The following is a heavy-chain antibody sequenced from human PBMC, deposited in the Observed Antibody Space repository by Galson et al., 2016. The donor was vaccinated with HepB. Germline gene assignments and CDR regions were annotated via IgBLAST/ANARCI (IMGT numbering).Heavy chain of an antibody. Sequence: SLRLSCAAFGFTFSTYAMSWVRQAPGKGLEWVSAISNSGSTTYYADSVKGRFTISRDNSKNTLYLQMNSLRVEDTALYYCAKEFVATGAVVGDYWGQGTLVTVSS. CDR3: AKEFVATGAVVGDY. CDR2: ISNSGSTT. CDR1: GFTFSTYA. V-gene: IGHV3-23*01. D-gene: IGHD2-21*01. J-gene: IGHJ4*02.